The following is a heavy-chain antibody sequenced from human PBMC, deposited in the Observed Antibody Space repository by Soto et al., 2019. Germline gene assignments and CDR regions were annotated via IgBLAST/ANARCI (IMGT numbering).Heavy chain of an antibody. CDR2: ISGSGGST. CDR1: GFTFSSYA. J-gene: IGHJ4*02. V-gene: IGHV3-23*01. D-gene: IGHD3-22*01. CDR3: AKPHYDSSGPPAPFDY. Sequence: GGSLRLSCAASGFTFSSYAMSWVRQAPGKGLEWVSAISGSGGSTYYADSVKGRFTISRDNSKNTLYLQMNSLRAEDTAVYYCAKPHYDSSGPPAPFDYWGQGTLVTVSS.